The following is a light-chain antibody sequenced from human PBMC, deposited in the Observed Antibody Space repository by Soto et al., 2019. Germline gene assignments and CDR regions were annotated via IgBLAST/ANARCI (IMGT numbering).Light chain of an antibody. V-gene: IGKV3-15*01. CDR1: QNIRSK. CDR3: QQYYNWPPFT. CDR2: ETS. J-gene: IGKJ3*01. Sequence: EIVMTQSPGTLSVSPGERATLSCRASQNIRSKLAWYQQKPGQAPRLLIYETSIRAPGIPARFSGSGSGTEFTLTISSLQSEDFAVYHCQQYYNWPPFTFGPGTKVDIK.